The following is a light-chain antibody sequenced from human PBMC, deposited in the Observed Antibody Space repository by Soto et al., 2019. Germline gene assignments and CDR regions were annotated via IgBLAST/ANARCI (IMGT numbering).Light chain of an antibody. J-gene: IGKJ5*01. CDR2: IAS. V-gene: IGKV1-9*01. CDR1: QGIRSY. CDR3: QQLDSMPIT. Sequence: DIRMTQSPSSLSASVGDRVAITCRASQGIRSYLAWYQQKPGEAPKLLISIASVLQSGVPSRFSGSGSGTDFVLTISSLQPEDSATYYCQQLDSMPITFGQGTRLENK.